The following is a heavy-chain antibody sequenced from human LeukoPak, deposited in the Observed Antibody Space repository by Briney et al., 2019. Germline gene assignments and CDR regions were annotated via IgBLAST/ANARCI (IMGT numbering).Heavy chain of an antibody. V-gene: IGHV1-69*13. CDR2: IIPFLSTA. D-gene: IGHD3-10*01. J-gene: IGHJ5*02. Sequence: SVKVSCKASGGTFSRNAISWVRQAPGQGLEWMGGIIPFLSTADYAQKFQGRITITADESTSTAYMELSSLRSDDTAVYYCARVSQGHSVRGVISDWFDPWGQGTLVTVSS. CDR3: ARVSQGHSVRGVISDWFDP. CDR1: GGTFSRNA.